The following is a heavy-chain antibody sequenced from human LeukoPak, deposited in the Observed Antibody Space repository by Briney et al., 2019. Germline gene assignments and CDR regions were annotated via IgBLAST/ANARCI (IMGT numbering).Heavy chain of an antibody. J-gene: IGHJ4*02. D-gene: IGHD6-19*01. V-gene: IGHV3-74*01. CDR3: ARGPYSSGWYYFDY. CDR1: GFTFSSYW. CDR2: INSDGSST. Sequence: GGSLRLSCAASGFTFSSYWMHWVRQAPGKGLVWVSRINSDGSSTSYADSVKGRFTISRDNAKNTLYLRMNSLRAEDTAVYYCARGPYSSGWYYFDYWGQGTLVTVSS.